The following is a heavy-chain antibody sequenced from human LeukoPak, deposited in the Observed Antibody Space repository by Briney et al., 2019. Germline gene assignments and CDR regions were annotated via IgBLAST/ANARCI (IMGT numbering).Heavy chain of an antibody. D-gene: IGHD4-11*01. CDR3: ATSAGDYRAGHYYYMGV. Sequence: GASVKVSCKASGYTFTGYYFHWVRQPPGQGLEWMGWINPNTAGTNYAQKFLGGVTLTWDTSISTAYMELNRLTSDDTAVYYCATSAGDYRAGHYYYMGVWGKGTSVTVSS. CDR2: INPNTAGT. J-gene: IGHJ6*03. CDR1: GYTFTGYY. V-gene: IGHV1-2*02.